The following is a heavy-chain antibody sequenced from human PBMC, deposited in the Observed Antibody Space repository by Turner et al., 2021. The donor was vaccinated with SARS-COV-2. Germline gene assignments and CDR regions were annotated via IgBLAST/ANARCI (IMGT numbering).Heavy chain of an antibody. D-gene: IGHD2-8*01. CDR2: IWYDGSNK. Sequence: QVQLVESGGGVVQPGRSLRLSCAASGFTFSSEGMHWVRQAPGKGLEWVAVIWYDGSNKYYADSVKGRFTISRDNSKNTLYLQMNSLTAEDTAVYYCARDPNAGYYYMDVWGKGTTVTVSS. V-gene: IGHV3-33*01. J-gene: IGHJ6*03. CDR3: ARDPNAGYYYMDV. CDR1: GFTFSSEG.